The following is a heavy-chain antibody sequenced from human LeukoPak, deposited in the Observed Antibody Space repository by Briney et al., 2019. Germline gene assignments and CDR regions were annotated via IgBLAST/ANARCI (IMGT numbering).Heavy chain of an antibody. CDR1: GFTFSIHG. J-gene: IGHJ4*02. CDR3: SRSAYYDGSGNYYDY. V-gene: IGHV3-74*01. Sequence: GGSLRLSCAASGFTFSIHGMHWVRQAPGKGLVWVSRISDGGSTTTYADSVKGRFTISRDNAKNTLYLQMNGLRAEDTAVYYCSRSAYYDGSGNYYDYWGQGTLVTVSS. D-gene: IGHD3-22*01. CDR2: ISDGGSTT.